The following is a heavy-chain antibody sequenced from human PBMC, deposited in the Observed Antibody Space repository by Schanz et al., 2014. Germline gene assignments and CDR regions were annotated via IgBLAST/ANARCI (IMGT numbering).Heavy chain of an antibody. Sequence: EVQLVESGGGLVQPGGSLRLSCAASGFTFSAYAMTWVRQIPGKGLEWVSAISGSGGSTYYADSVKGRFAISRDNSKNTLYLQMNTLRAEDTAVYYCARKMKLGVYGGKGHDSLDIWGQGTMVTVSS. V-gene: IGHV3-23*04. CDR1: GFTFSAYA. J-gene: IGHJ3*02. D-gene: IGHD4-17*01. CDR2: ISGSGGST. CDR3: ARKMKLGVYGGKGHDSLDI.